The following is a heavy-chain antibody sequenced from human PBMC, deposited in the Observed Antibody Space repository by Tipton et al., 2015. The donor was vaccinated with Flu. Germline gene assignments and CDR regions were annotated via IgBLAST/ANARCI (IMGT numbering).Heavy chain of an antibody. Sequence: SLRLSCAASGFTFANYWMNWVRQAPGKGLEWVANIKEDGSEIYYVGSVKGRFTISRDNAKNLGYLQMNSLSVEDTAVYYCVRGMHVWGKGTTVTVSS. CDR1: GFTFANYW. CDR3: VRGMHV. J-gene: IGHJ6*03. CDR2: IKEDGSEI. V-gene: IGHV3-7*01.